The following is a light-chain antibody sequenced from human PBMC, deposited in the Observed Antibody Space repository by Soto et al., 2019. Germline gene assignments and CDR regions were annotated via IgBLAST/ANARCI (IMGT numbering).Light chain of an antibody. Sequence: EIVLTQSPCTLSLSPGERATLSCRASQSLSSNYLAWYQQRPGQSPRLLVYVASSRATGIPDRFSGSGFGTAFALTISRLEPDDSAVYSWHQYDNAPFTFGPGTRVGIK. CDR3: HQYDNAPFT. CDR2: VAS. J-gene: IGKJ3*01. CDR1: QSLSSNY. V-gene: IGKV3-20*01.